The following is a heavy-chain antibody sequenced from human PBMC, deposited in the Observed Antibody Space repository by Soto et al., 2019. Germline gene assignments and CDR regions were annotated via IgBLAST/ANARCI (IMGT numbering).Heavy chain of an antibody. V-gene: IGHV3-11*01. J-gene: IGHJ3*02. Sequence: GGSLRLSCATSGFTFSDYYMSWIRQAPGKGLEWVSYISSSGSTIYYADSVKGRFTISRDNAKNSLYLQMNSLRAEDTAVYYCARDTGADCSSTSCKLNPEAFDIWGQGTMVTVSS. CDR2: ISSSGSTI. CDR1: GFTFSDYY. D-gene: IGHD2-2*01. CDR3: ARDTGADCSSTSCKLNPEAFDI.